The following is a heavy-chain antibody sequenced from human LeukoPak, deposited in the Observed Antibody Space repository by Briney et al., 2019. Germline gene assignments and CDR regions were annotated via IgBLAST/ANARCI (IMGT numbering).Heavy chain of an antibody. V-gene: IGHV1-58*01. CDR3: AAIDYGDYHFDY. CDR2: IVVGSGNT. D-gene: IGHD4-17*01. J-gene: IGHJ4*02. CDR1: GFTFTSSA. Sequence: SVKVSCTASGFTFTSSAVQWVRQARGQRLEWIGWIVVGSGNTNYAQKFQERVTITRDMSTSTAYMELSSLRSEDTAVYYCAAIDYGDYHFDYWGQGTLVTVSS.